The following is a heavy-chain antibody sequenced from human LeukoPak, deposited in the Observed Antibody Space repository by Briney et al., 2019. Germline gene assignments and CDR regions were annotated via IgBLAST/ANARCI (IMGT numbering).Heavy chain of an antibody. CDR3: VRVLRYSSSSRWFDP. D-gene: IGHD6-6*01. Sequence: PSETLSLTCTVSGGSISSYYWSWIRQPAGKGLEWIGRIYTSGSTNYNPSLKSRVTMSVDTSKNQFSLKLSSVTAADTAVYYCVRVLRYSSSSRWFDPWGQGTLVTVSS. J-gene: IGHJ5*02. V-gene: IGHV4-4*07. CDR2: IYTSGST. CDR1: GGSISSYY.